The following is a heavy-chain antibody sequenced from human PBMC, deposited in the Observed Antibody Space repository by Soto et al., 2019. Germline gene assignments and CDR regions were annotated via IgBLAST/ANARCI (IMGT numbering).Heavy chain of an antibody. CDR1: TFSFSDYY. J-gene: IGHJ4*02. D-gene: IGHD1-1*01. CDR2: ISSSSAYT. CDR3: ASSVNSWEHLNR. V-gene: IGHV3-11*05. Sequence: QLELVESGGGLVKPGGSLRLSCAASTFSFSDYYMSWIRQAPGKGLEWLSYISSSSAYTDYADSVKGRFTISRDNAKNSLYLQMNSLRAEDTAIYYCASSVNSWEHLNRGGQGTLVTVSS.